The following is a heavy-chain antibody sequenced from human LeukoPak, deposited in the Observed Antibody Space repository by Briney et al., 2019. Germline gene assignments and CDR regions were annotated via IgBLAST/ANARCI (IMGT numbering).Heavy chain of an antibody. CDR2: ISSSSTYI. CDR3: TRNSGYDDY. V-gene: IGHV3-21*01. J-gene: IGHJ4*02. D-gene: IGHD5-12*01. Sequence: GGSLRLSCAASGFTFSTYSMTWVRQVPGKGLEWVSCISSSSTYIYYADSLKGRFTISRDNAKNSLYLQMNSLRAEDTAVYFCTRNSGYDDYWGQGTLVTVSS. CDR1: GFTFSTYS.